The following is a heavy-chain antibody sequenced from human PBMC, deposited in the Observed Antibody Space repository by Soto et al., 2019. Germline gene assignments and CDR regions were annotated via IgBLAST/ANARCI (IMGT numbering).Heavy chain of an antibody. V-gene: IGHV3-30*18. Sequence: GGSLRLSCAASGFTFSSYGMHWVRQAPGKGLEWVAVISYDGSNKYYADSVKGRFTISRDNSKNTLYLQMNSLRAEDTAVYYCAKDRVSVLLWFGELPDPWGQGTLVTVSS. J-gene: IGHJ5*02. CDR3: AKDRVSVLLWFGELPDP. D-gene: IGHD3-10*01. CDR2: ISYDGSNK. CDR1: GFTFSSYG.